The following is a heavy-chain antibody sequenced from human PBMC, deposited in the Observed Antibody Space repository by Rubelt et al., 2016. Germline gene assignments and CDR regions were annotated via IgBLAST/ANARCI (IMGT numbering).Heavy chain of an antibody. CDR3: ARATYDSLHAFDF. D-gene: IGHD3-22*01. CDR2: IYSSGST. V-gene: IGHV4-61*05. Sequence: QLQLQESGPGLVKPSETLSLTCSVSGGSINRSRYYWAWIRQSPGKGLEWIGYIYSSGSTNYNPSLKSRVTISVDMSKNQFSLKLSSVTAADTAEYYCARATYDSLHAFDFWGQGTMVTVSS. CDR1: GGSINRSRYY. J-gene: IGHJ3*01.